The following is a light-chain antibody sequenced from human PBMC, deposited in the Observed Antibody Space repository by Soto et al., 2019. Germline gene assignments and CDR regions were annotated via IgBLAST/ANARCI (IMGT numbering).Light chain of an antibody. CDR3: NSYTSSSTYV. V-gene: IGLV2-14*03. CDR2: DVT. CDR1: SSDVGGFNY. J-gene: IGLJ1*01. Sequence: QSALTQPASVSGSPGQSITISCTGTSSDVGGFNYVSWYQQHPGKAPKLMIYDVTNRPSGVYFRFSGSKSGNTASLTISGLQDEDEADYYCNSYTSSSTYVFGTGTKVTVL.